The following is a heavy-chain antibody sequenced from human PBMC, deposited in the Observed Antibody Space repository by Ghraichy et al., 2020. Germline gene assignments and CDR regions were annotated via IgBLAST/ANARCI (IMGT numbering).Heavy chain of an antibody. CDR3: ARPARPFYDQGSGHAYHT. Sequence: SETLSLTCSVSGGSISRTTFYWGWIRQPPGKGLEWIGNIYHTGSTYYSPALRGRVTISVDTSMNQFFLQMTSVTAADTAVYYCARPARPFYDQGSGHAYHTWDQGTLVTVSS. D-gene: IGHD6-25*01. CDR2: IYHTGST. CDR1: GGSISRTTFY. J-gene: IGHJ3*01. V-gene: IGHV4-39*01.